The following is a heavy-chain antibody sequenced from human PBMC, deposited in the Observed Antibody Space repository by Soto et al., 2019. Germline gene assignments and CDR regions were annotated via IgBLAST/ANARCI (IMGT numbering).Heavy chain of an antibody. CDR3: AKSFFPVSRYSSGWYYFDY. V-gene: IGHV3-23*01. D-gene: IGHD6-19*01. CDR1: GFTFSRYA. Sequence: EVQLLESGGGLGQPGGSLRLSCAASGFTFSRYAMSWVRQAPGKGLEWVSAISGSGGSTYYADSVKGRFTISRDNSKNTLYLQMNSLRGEDTAVYYCAKSFFPVSRYSSGWYYFDYWGQGTLVTGSS. J-gene: IGHJ4*02. CDR2: ISGSGGST.